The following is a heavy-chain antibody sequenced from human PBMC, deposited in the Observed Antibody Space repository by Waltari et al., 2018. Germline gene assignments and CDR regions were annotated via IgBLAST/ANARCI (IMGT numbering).Heavy chain of an antibody. J-gene: IGHJ4*02. Sequence: QVQLVQSGAEVKKPGASVKVSCKASGYTFTSYGLRWVRPAPGQGLEWMGWISAYNGNTNDAQKLQGRVTMTTDTSTSTAYMELRSLRSDDTAVYYCARVKGGYYDSSGYWGYWGQGTLVTVSS. CDR3: ARVKGGYYDSSGYWGY. CDR1: GYTFTSYG. D-gene: IGHD3-22*01. V-gene: IGHV1-18*01. CDR2: ISAYNGNT.